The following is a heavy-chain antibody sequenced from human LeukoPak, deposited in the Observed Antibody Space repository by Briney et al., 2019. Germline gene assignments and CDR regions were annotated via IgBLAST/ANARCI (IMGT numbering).Heavy chain of an antibody. J-gene: IGHJ4*02. Sequence: GRSLRLSCAASGFTFSSYAMHWVRQAPGKGLEWVAVISYDGSNKFYADSVKGRFTISKDNSKNTLYLQMNTLRAEDTAIYYCAKDENLRGDYFDFWGQETLVTVSS. CDR1: GFTFSSYA. CDR3: AKDENLRGDYFDF. CDR2: ISYDGSNK. V-gene: IGHV3-30-3*01.